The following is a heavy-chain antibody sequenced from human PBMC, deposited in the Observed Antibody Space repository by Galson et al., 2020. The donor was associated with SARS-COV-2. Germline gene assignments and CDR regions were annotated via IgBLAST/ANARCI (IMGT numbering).Heavy chain of an antibody. CDR1: GFTFRNYA. V-gene: IGHV3-23*01. CDR2: LSYNGGSR. J-gene: IGHJ6*03. CDR3: AKGGTLFGYFYHMDV. Sequence: GGSLRLSCVASGFTFRNYAMTWVRQAPGKGLEWVSALSYNGGSRYYGDSVKGRFTISRDRSKNTVYLEMNSLRAEDTAVYYCAKGGTLFGYFYHMDVWGKGTTVIVSS. D-gene: IGHD3-16*01.